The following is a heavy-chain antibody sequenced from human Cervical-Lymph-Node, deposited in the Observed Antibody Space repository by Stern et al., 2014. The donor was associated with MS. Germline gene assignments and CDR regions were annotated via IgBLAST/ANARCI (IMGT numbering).Heavy chain of an antibody. CDR2: IYSSGST. J-gene: IGHJ4*02. D-gene: IGHD5-18*01. Sequence: QVQLQESGPGLVKPSQTLSLTCIVSGDSISSGSFYWNWIRQPAGKGLEWIGRIYSSGSTNYNPYLKSRDPISGDTPKNQFSLKVISMTAADTAVYYCARETGGYTYGDTDFFDYWGQGALVTVSS. CDR3: ARETGGYTYGDTDFFDY. CDR1: GDSISSGSFY. V-gene: IGHV4-61*02.